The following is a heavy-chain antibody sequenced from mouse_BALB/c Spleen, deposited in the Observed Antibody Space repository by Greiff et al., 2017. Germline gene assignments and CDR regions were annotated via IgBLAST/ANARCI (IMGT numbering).Heavy chain of an antibody. Sequence: EVQLQESGPGLVKPSQSLSLTCSVTGYSITSGYYWNWIRQFPGNQLEWMGYISYDGSNNYNPSLKNRISITRDTSKNQFFLKLNSVTTEDTATYYCARDGNYDYGAGPAWFAYWGQGTLVTVSA. D-gene: IGHD2-4*01. CDR1: GYSITSGYY. CDR3: ARDGNYDYGAGPAWFAY. CDR2: ISYDGSN. J-gene: IGHJ3*01. V-gene: IGHV3-6*02.